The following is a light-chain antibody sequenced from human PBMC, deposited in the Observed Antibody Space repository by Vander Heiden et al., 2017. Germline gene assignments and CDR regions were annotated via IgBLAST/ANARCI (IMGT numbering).Light chain of an antibody. CDR3: CAYAGSYTWV. V-gene: IGLV2-11*01. Sequence: SALTQPRSASASPGQSVTISWSGTSSDVGAYDYVSWYQQHPGKAPKLLIYDVTKWPSGVPDRFSGSKSGNTATLTISVILTEDEADYYCCAYAGSYTWVFGGGTKVTVL. J-gene: IGLJ3*02. CDR2: DVT. CDR1: SSDVGAYDY.